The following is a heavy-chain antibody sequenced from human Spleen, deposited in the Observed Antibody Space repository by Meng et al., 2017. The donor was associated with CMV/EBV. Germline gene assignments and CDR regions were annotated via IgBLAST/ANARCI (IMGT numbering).Heavy chain of an antibody. CDR1: GCTFTGYY. Sequence: ASVKVSCKASGCTFTGYYMHWVRQAPGQGLEWMGCINPNSGGTNYAQNFQGRVTMTRDTSISTAYMELSRLRSDDTAVYYCARGDIVVLPTTTPWFDPWGQGVLVTVSS. D-gene: IGHD2-2*01. V-gene: IGHV1-2*02. J-gene: IGHJ5*02. CDR3: ARGDIVVLPTTTPWFDP. CDR2: INPNSGGT.